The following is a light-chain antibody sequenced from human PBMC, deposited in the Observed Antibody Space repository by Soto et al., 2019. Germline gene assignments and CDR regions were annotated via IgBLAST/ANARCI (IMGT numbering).Light chain of an antibody. V-gene: IGKV1-5*01. Sequence: DIQMTQSPSTLSASLQDRVTITCRASQSISSWLAWYQQKPGKAPKLLIYDVSSLESGVPSRFSGSGSGTEFTLTISSLQPDDSATYYCQQYNTSWTFGQGTKVDIK. CDR3: QQYNTSWT. CDR1: QSISSW. CDR2: DVS. J-gene: IGKJ1*01.